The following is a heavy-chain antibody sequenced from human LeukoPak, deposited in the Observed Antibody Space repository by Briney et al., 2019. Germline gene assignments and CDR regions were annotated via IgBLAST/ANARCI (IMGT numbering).Heavy chain of an antibody. J-gene: IGHJ2*01. V-gene: IGHV3-13*01. CDR3: AREVLDSTSRSWDLDL. Sequence: PGGSLRLAWAAAGFTFSTYEVDWVGHPTGKGREWVSAIGTIDDTYYSDSVKGRFTISRENAKNSLFLQMNSLRAGDTAVYYCAREVLDSTSRSWDLDLWGRGTLVTVSS. CDR2: IGTIDDT. D-gene: IGHD2-2*01. CDR1: GFTFSTYE.